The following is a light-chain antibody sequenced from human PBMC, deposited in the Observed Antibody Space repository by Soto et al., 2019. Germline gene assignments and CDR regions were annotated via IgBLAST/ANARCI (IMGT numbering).Light chain of an antibody. V-gene: IGKV3-20*01. J-gene: IGKJ4*01. CDR3: QQYGSSPPLT. Sequence: EIVLTQTPGTLSLSPGERATLSCRASQRVSSNYLAWYQQKPGQAPRLLIYGASSRATGVPDRFRGSGSGTDFTLTISKLEPEDFALYYCQQYGSSPPLTFGGGTKVDIK. CDR2: GAS. CDR1: QRVSSNY.